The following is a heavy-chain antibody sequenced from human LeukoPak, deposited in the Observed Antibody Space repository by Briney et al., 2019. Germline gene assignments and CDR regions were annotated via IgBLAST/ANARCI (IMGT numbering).Heavy chain of an antibody. V-gene: IGHV4-34*01. D-gene: IGHD3-16*02. CDR2: INHSGST. Sequence: SETLSLTCAVYGGSFSGYYWSWIRQPPGKGLEWIGEINHSGSTNYNPSLKSRVTISVDASKNQFSLKLSSVTAGDTAVYYCARGPYYYDYVWGSYRLTNDAFDIWGQGTMVTVSS. J-gene: IGHJ3*02. CDR1: GGSFSGYY. CDR3: ARGPYYYDYVWGSYRLTNDAFDI.